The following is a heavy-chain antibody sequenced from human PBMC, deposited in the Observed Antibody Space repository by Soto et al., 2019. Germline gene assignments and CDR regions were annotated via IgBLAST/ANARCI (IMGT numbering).Heavy chain of an antibody. CDR3: ARGGYSDSSGYYAHAFDI. D-gene: IGHD3-22*01. CDR2: IYYSGST. CDR1: GGSISSGGYY. J-gene: IGHJ3*02. V-gene: IGHV4-31*03. Sequence: SETLSLTCTVSGGSISSGGYYWSWIRQHPGKGLEWIGYIYYSGSTYYNPSLKSRVTISVDTSKNQFSLKLSSVTAADTAVYYCARGGYSDSSGYYAHAFDIWGQGTMVTVS.